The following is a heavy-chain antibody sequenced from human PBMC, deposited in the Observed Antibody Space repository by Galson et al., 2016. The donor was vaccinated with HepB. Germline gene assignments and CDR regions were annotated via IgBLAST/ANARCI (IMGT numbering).Heavy chain of an antibody. J-gene: IGHJ4*02. Sequence: SLRLSCAASGFTFSSHAMSWVRQAPGEGLEWLSSISGGGDTYYADSVKGRFTISRDNSKNTLYLEMNSLRAEDTAVYYCAIGGLSSNWAYSWGQGTLVTVSS. D-gene: IGHD6-13*01. CDR1: GFTFSSHA. CDR2: ISGGGDT. CDR3: AIGGLSSNWAYS. V-gene: IGHV3-23*01.